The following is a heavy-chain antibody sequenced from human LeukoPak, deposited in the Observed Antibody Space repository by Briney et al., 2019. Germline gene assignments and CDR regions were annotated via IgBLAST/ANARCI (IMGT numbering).Heavy chain of an antibody. CDR3: ARVGLRFGELSH. V-gene: IGHV4-39*07. CDR1: GVSISSSNSY. J-gene: IGHJ4*02. CDR2: IYYSGNT. D-gene: IGHD3-10*01. Sequence: SETLSLTCTVSGVSISSSNSYWGWIRQPPGKGLEWIGSIYYSGNTYYNASLKSRVTISVDTSKNQFSLKLSSVTAADTAVYYCARVGLRFGELSHWGQGTLVTVSS.